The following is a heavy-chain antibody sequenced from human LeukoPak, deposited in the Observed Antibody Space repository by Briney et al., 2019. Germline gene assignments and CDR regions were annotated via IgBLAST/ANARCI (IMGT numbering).Heavy chain of an antibody. CDR2: ISSSGTII. J-gene: IGHJ4*02. Sequence: GRSLRLSCAASGFTFNDYAMHWVRQAPGKGLEWVSYISSSGTIIYYADSVKGRFTISRNNAKNSLYLQMSSLRAEDTAVYYCARAWGGQFWSDYWGQGTLVTVSS. D-gene: IGHD3-3*01. CDR1: GFTFNDYA. V-gene: IGHV3-48*03. CDR3: ARAWGGQFWSDY.